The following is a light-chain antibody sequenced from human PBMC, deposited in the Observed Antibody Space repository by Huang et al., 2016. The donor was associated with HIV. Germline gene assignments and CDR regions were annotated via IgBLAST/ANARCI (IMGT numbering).Light chain of an antibody. V-gene: IGKV4-1*01. CDR3: QQYYSTLT. CDR1: QSVLHSSDNNNY. Sequence: DIVMTQSPDSLAVSLGERATINCKSSQSVLHSSDNNNYLAWYQQRPGQPPKLLIYWASTRESGVPARVSGSGSGTDFTLTISSLQAEDVAVYYCQQYYSTLTFGGGTKVEIK. J-gene: IGKJ4*01. CDR2: WAS.